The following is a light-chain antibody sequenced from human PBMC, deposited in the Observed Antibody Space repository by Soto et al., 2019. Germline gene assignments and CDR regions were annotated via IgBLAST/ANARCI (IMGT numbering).Light chain of an antibody. J-gene: IGLJ2*01. CDR3: SSYTSISTVV. CDR1: SSDVGGFNY. V-gene: IGLV2-14*01. Sequence: QSALTQPASVSGSPGQSITISCTGTSSDVGGFNYVSWYQQHPGKAPKLVIYDVSNRPSGVSTRFSGSKSGNTASLTISGLQAEDEADYYCSSYTSISTVVFGGGTKLTVL. CDR2: DVS.